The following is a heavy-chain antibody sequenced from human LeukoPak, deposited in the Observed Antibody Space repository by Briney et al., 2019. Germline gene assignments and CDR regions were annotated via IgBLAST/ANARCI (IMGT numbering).Heavy chain of an antibody. Sequence: PSETLSLTCTVSGGSISSSSYYWGWIRQPPGKGLEWIGSIHYSGSTYYNPSLKSRVTISVDTSKNQFSLNLSSVTAADTAVYYCAREEDDAFDIWGQGTMVTVSS. J-gene: IGHJ3*02. CDR2: IHYSGST. CDR1: GGSISSSSYY. V-gene: IGHV4-39*07. CDR3: AREEDDAFDI.